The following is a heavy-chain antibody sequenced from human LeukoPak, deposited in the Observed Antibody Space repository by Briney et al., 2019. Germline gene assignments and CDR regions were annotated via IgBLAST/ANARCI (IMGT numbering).Heavy chain of an antibody. CDR1: GYSISSGYY. V-gene: IGHV4-38-2*01. J-gene: IGHJ4*02. CDR2: IYHSGST. CDR3: ARQLDKTRYYDFWSGYYNPTDFDY. D-gene: IGHD3-3*01. Sequence: SETLSLTCAVSGYSISSGYYWGWIRQPPGKGLEWIGSIYHSGSTYYNPPLKSRVTISVDTSKNQFSLKLGSVTAADTAVYYCARQLDKTRYYDFWSGYYNPTDFDYWGQGTLVTVSS.